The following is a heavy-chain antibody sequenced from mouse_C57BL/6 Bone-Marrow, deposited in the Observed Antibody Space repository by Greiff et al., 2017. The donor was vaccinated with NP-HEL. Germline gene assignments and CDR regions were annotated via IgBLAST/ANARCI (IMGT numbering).Heavy chain of an antibody. Sequence: QVQLKESGAELARPGASVKLSCKASGYTFTSYGISWVTQRTGQGLEWIGEIYPRSGNTYYNEKFKGKATLTADKSSSTAYMELRSLTSEDSAVYFCARVVAPYYYAMDYWGQGTSVTVSS. V-gene: IGHV1-81*01. D-gene: IGHD1-1*01. CDR1: GYTFTSYG. CDR3: ARVVAPYYYAMDY. CDR2: IYPRSGNT. J-gene: IGHJ4*01.